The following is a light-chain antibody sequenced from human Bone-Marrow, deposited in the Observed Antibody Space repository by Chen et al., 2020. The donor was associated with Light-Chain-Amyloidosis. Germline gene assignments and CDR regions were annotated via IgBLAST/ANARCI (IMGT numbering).Light chain of an antibody. CDR3: QVWERSSDRPV. V-gene: IGLV3-21*02. CDR2: DDS. Sequence: SYVLTQPSSVSVAPGQTATIACGGNNIGSTSVHWYQQTPGQAPLLVVYDDSDRPSGIPERWAGANSGNTATLTISRVEAGDGADYYCQVWERSSDRPVFGGGTKLTVL. CDR1: NIGSTS. J-gene: IGLJ3*02.